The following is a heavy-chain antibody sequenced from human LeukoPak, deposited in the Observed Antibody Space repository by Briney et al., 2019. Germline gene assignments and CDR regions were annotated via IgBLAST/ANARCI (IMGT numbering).Heavy chain of an antibody. CDR1: GFTFSSYA. J-gene: IGHJ5*02. Sequence: GGSLRLSCPASGFTFSSYAMSWVRQAPGKGLEWVSAISGSGGSTYYADSVKGRFTISRDNSKNTLYLQMNSLRAEDTAVYYCAKETRYCSSTSCGRNWFDPWGQGTLVTVSS. CDR2: ISGSGGST. CDR3: AKETRYCSSTSCGRNWFDP. V-gene: IGHV3-23*01. D-gene: IGHD2-2*01.